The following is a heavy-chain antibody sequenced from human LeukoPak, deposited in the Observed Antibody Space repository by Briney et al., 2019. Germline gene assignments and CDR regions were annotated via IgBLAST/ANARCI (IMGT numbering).Heavy chain of an antibody. CDR2: IYPDDSDT. Sequence: GESLKISCTGSGYSFRDFWIAWVRLMPGKGLEWMGIIYPDDSDTRYSPSFEGQVILSADKSINTAYLQWSSLKASDTAMYYCARPNTIGGGLAGGMDVWGQGITVTVSS. V-gene: IGHV5-51*01. CDR1: GYSFRDFW. J-gene: IGHJ6*02. CDR3: ARPNTIGGGLAGGMDV. D-gene: IGHD3-16*01.